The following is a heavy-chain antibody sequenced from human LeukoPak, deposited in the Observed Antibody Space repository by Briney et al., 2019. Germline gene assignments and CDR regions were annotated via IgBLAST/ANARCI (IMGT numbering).Heavy chain of an antibody. V-gene: IGHV4-38-2*01. Sequence: PSETLSLTCAVSSYSISSGYYWGWIREPPGKGLEWIGSIYHSGSTYYNPSLKSRVTISVHTSKNQFSLKLSSVTAADTAVYYCARLPIGYSSGYYTHVDYWGQGTLVTVSS. J-gene: IGHJ4*02. D-gene: IGHD3-3*01. CDR2: IYHSGST. CDR1: SYSISSGYY. CDR3: ARLPIGYSSGYYTHVDY.